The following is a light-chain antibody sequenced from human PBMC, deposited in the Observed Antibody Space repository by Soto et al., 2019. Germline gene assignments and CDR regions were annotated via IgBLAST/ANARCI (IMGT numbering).Light chain of an antibody. CDR1: QTIYSN. CDR3: QQYPNLWT. V-gene: IGKV3-15*01. J-gene: IGKJ1*01. Sequence: IVMTQSPATLSVSPGERATLSCRAGQTIYSNVAWYQQRPGQAPRLLIYRASTRATGVPARFSGSGSGTEFTLTISGLQSEDFALYYCQQYPNLWTFGQGTKVEIK. CDR2: RAS.